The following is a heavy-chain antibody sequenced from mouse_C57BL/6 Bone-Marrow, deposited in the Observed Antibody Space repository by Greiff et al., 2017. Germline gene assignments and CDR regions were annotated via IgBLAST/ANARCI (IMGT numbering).Heavy chain of an antibody. CDR2: IYPGDGDT. V-gene: IGHV1-82*01. CDR3: AREELTPYYFDY. D-gene: IGHD4-1*01. Sequence: QVQLQQSGPELVKPGASVKISCKASGYAFSSSWMNWVKQRPGKGLEWIGRIYPGDGDTNYNGKFKGKATLTADKSSSTAYMQLSSLTSEDSAVYFCAREELTPYYFDYWGQGTTLTVSS. CDR1: GYAFSSSW. J-gene: IGHJ2*01.